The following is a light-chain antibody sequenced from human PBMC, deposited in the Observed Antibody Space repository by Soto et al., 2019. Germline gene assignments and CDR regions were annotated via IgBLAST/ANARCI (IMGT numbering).Light chain of an antibody. V-gene: IGLV2-23*02. Sequence: QSVLTQPASVSGSPGQSITISCPGTSIDVVSYNLVSWYQQHPGKAPKLMIYEVSKRPSGVSNRFSGSKSGNTASLTISGLQAEDEADYYCCSYAGSSTYVFGTGTKVTGL. CDR3: CSYAGSSTYV. CDR2: EVS. CDR1: SIDVVSYNL. J-gene: IGLJ1*01.